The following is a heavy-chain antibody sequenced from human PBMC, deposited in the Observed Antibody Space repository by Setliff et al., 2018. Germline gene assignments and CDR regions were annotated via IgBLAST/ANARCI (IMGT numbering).Heavy chain of an antibody. CDR2: IDHSGST. Sequence: SETLSLTCAVSGYSIGSGYYWGWVRQPPGKGLEWIGSIDHSGSTHYNPSLKSRVTISVDTAKNQFSLKLRSVTAADTAVYYCGRPLVGVTTGFENWGQGTLVTVSS. J-gene: IGHJ4*02. CDR1: GYSIGSGYY. D-gene: IGHD1-26*01. V-gene: IGHV4-38-2*01. CDR3: GRPLVGVTTGFEN.